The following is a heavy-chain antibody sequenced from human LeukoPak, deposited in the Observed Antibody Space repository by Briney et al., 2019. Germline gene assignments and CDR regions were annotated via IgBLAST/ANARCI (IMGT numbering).Heavy chain of an antibody. J-gene: IGHJ6*02. Sequence: GGSLRLSCAASGFTVRSNYMSWVRQAPGKGLGWGSVIYSVGSTYYADSVKGRFTISRDNSKNTLYLQMNSLRAEDTAGYYCARGLVGWFGEFSKYYGMDVWGQGTTVTVSS. CDR3: ARGLVGWFGEFSKYYGMDV. D-gene: IGHD3-10*01. CDR2: IYSVGST. CDR1: GFTVRSNY. V-gene: IGHV3-66*01.